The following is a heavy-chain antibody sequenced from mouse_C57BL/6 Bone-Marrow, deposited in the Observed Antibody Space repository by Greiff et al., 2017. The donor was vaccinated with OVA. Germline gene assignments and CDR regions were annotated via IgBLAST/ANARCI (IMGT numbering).Heavy chain of an antibody. CDR2: ISSGGSYT. J-gene: IGHJ2*01. V-gene: IGHV5-6*01. CDR1: GFTFSSYG. CDR3: ARHGITTHYYFDY. D-gene: IGHD2-4*01. Sequence: EVQGVESGGDLVKPGGSLKLSCAASGFTFSSYGMSWVRQTPDKRLEWVATISSGGSYTYYPDSVKGRFTISRDNAKNTLYLQMSSLKSEDTAMYYCARHGITTHYYFDYWGQGTTLTVSS.